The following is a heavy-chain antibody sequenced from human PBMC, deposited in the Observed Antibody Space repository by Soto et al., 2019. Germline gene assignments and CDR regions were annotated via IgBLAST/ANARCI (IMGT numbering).Heavy chain of an antibody. CDR3: ARSIHDFWSGYPQGFFDY. CDR2: ISSNVGST. V-gene: IGHV3-64*02. J-gene: IGHJ4*02. D-gene: IGHD3-3*01. CDR1: GFTFRTYA. Sequence: GGSLRLSCAASGFTFRTYAMHWVRQAPGKGLEYISAISSNVGSTFYADSVQGRFTISRDYSKNTLYLQVGSLRAEDMAVYYCARSIHDFWSGYPQGFFDYWGQGTLVTVSS.